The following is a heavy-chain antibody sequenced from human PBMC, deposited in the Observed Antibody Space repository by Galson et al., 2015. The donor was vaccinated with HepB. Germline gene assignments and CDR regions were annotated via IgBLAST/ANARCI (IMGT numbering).Heavy chain of an antibody. Sequence: SLRLSCAASGFTFSKYGMHWVRQAPGKGLEWVAVIWFDGSNKYFPDSVKGRFTISRDNSKNTLYLQMNSLRADDTAVYYCARDGYYYGSGSLSPYFDYWGQGILVTVSS. CDR3: ARDGYYYGSGSLSPYFDY. D-gene: IGHD3-10*01. V-gene: IGHV3-33*01. CDR1: GFTFSKYG. J-gene: IGHJ4*02. CDR2: IWFDGSNK.